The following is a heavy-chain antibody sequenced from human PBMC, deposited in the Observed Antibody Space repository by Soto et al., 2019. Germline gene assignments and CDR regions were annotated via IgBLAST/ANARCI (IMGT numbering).Heavy chain of an antibody. V-gene: IGHV3-64*04. D-gene: IGHD1-26*01. CDR1: GFTFSSYA. Sequence: GGSLRLSCSASGFTFSSYAMHWVRQAPGKRLEYVSGVRGNGDPPFYADSVKGRFTISRDNSKNTLYLQMNSLRAEDTAVYYCALRKTGSYFDYWGQGTLVTVSS. CDR2: VRGNGDPP. CDR3: ALRKTGSYFDY. J-gene: IGHJ4*02.